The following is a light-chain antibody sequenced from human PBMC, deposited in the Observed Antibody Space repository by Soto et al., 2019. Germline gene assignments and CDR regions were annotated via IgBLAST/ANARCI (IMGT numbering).Light chain of an antibody. CDR2: GAS. CDR3: QHYNSYSEA. J-gene: IGKJ1*01. V-gene: IGKV3-20*01. Sequence: EIVLTQSAGALSLSPGERATLSCRSSQSVSNNYLAWYQQKPGQAPRLLIYGASNRATGIPDRFSGSGSGTECTLTISSLQPDDFATYYCQHYNSYSEAFGQGTKVDIK. CDR1: QSVSNNY.